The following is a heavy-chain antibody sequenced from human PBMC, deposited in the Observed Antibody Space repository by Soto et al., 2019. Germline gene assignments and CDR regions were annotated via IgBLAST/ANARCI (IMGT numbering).Heavy chain of an antibody. Sequence: GASVKVSCKVSGYTLTELSMHWVRQAPGKGLEWMGGFDPEDGETIYAQKLQGRVTMTEDTSTDTAYMELSSLRSEDTAVYYCATRTNTVTTNYYYGMDVWGQGTTVTV. CDR3: ATRTNTVTTNYYYGMDV. CDR1: GYTLTELS. CDR2: FDPEDGET. V-gene: IGHV1-24*01. J-gene: IGHJ6*02. D-gene: IGHD4-4*01.